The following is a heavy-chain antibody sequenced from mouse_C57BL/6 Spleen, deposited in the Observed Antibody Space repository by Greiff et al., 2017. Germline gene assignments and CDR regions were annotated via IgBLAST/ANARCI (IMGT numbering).Heavy chain of an antibody. CDR1: GYTFTSYG. V-gene: IGHV1-81*01. D-gene: IGHD2-4*01. CDR2: IYPRSGNT. J-gene: IGHJ1*03. Sequence: QVQLKESGAELARPGASVKLSCKASGYTFTSYGISWVKQRTGQGLEWIGEIYPRSGNTYYNEKFKGKATLTADKSSSTAYMELRSLTSEDSAVYVCARSHYDYDWYFDVWGTGTTVTVSS. CDR3: ARSHYDYDWYFDV.